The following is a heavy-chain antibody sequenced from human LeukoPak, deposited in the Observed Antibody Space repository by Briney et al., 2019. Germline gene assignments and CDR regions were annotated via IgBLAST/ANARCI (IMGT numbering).Heavy chain of an antibody. CDR1: GFTFSSYG. D-gene: IGHD5-24*01. V-gene: IGHV3-23*01. J-gene: IGHJ5*02. CDR3: ARDREIWLPHNWFDP. CDR2: ISGSGGST. Sequence: QSGGSLRLSCAASGFTFSSYGMSWVRQAPGKGLEWVSAISGSGGSTNYADSVKGRLTISRDNSKNTLYLQMNSLRAEDTAVYYCARDREIWLPHNWFDPWGQGTLVTVSS.